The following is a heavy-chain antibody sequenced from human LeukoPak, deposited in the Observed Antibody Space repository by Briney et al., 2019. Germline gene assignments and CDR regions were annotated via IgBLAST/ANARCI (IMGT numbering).Heavy chain of an antibody. CDR1: GGSISSSNW. V-gene: IGHV4-4*02. D-gene: IGHD3-9*01. Sequence: SETLSLTCAVSGGSISSSNWWSWVRQPPGKGLEWIGVIYHSGTTNYNPSLKSRVTISVDKSKNQFSLKLSSVTAADTAVYYCARDLYDILTGYYLLWGGFDIWGQGTMVTVSS. CDR2: IYHSGTT. CDR3: ARDLYDILTGYYLLWGGFDI. J-gene: IGHJ3*02.